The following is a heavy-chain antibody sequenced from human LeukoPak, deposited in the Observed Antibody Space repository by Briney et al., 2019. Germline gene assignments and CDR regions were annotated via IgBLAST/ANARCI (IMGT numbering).Heavy chain of an antibody. Sequence: NTSETLSLTCTVSGGSISSSSYYWGWIRQPPGKGLEWIGYIYYSGSTNYNPSLKSRVTISVDTSKNQFSLKLSSVTAADTAVYYCARDLGRGYFDLWGRGTLVTVSS. J-gene: IGHJ2*01. D-gene: IGHD1-26*01. V-gene: IGHV4-61*01. CDR3: ARDLGRGYFDL. CDR2: IYYSGST. CDR1: GGSISSSSYY.